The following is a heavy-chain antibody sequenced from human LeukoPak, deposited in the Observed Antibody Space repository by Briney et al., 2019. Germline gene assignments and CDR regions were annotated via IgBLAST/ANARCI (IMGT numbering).Heavy chain of an antibody. Sequence: GGSLRLSCATSGFTFRGYGMSWVRRAPGRGLERVSGISASADATKSADSVKGRFTISRDNSKKTVYLQMNSLRVEDTAVYYCAKDPWGSSSLRYFDYWGQGTLVTVSS. CDR2: ISASADAT. D-gene: IGHD6-6*01. V-gene: IGHV3-23*01. CDR3: AKDPWGSSSLRYFDY. J-gene: IGHJ4*02. CDR1: GFTFRGYG.